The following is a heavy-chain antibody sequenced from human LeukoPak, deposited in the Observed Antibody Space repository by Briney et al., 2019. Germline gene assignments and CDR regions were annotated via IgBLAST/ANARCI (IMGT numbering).Heavy chain of an antibody. D-gene: IGHD3-3*01. CDR1: GYSISSGYY. Sequence: PSETLSLTCTVSGYSISSGYYWGWIRQPPGKGLEWIGSIYHSGSTYYDPSLKSRVTISVDTSKNQFSLKLSSVTAADTAVYYCASLEGTLADPWGQGTLVTVSS. CDR2: IYHSGST. J-gene: IGHJ5*02. V-gene: IGHV4-38-2*02. CDR3: ASLEGTLADP.